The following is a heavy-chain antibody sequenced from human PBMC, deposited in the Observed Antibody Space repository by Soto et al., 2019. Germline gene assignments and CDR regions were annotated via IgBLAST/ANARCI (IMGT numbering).Heavy chain of an antibody. CDR3: AKDRGRVVVVPAAAFDS. D-gene: IGHD2-2*01. V-gene: IGHV3-23*01. J-gene: IGHJ4*02. CDR2: ISGSSGTT. Sequence: EVQLLESGGGLVQPGGSLRLSCAASGFTFSSYAKNWVRQAPGKGLEWVSGISGSSGTTYYAESVKGRFTISRDNSKDKLYLQMNSLRAEDTAVYYCAKDRGRVVVVPAAAFDSWGQGTLVTVSS. CDR1: GFTFSSYA.